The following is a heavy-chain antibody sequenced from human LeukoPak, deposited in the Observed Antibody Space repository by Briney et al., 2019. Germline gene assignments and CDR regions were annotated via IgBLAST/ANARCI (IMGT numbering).Heavy chain of an antibody. CDR1: GCIFSNYA. Sequence: PAGSLSLSCVGSGCIFSNYAMYWVRQAPGKGQERVSTITAAGDVTYHADSVKGRFTISRDNSKNKLFMQMNSLRAEDTAVYYCAKKRGETGDYFDYWGQGTLVTVSS. J-gene: IGHJ4*02. D-gene: IGHD7-27*01. CDR3: AKKRGETGDYFDY. CDR2: ITAAGDVT. V-gene: IGHV3-23*01.